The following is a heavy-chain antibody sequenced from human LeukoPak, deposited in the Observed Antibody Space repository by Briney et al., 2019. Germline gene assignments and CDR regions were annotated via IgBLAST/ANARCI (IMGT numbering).Heavy chain of an antibody. CDR2: VTSGSGST. V-gene: IGHV3-11*05. CDR3: TRERRGSYYAFES. CDR1: GFSVSDYS. D-gene: IGHD3-16*01. J-gene: IGHJ4*02. Sequence: GGSLRLSCAASGFSVSDYSISWIRQSPGKGLEWIPYVTSGSGSTNYADSVKGRFTISRDNAKNSVALQLDGLRADDTAVYFCTRERRGSYYAFESWGRGTLVTVSS.